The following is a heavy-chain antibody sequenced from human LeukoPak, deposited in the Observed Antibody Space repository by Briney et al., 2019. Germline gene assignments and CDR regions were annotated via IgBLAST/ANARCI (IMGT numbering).Heavy chain of an antibody. D-gene: IGHD3-22*01. Sequence: TAGGSLRLSCAASGFTFSNAWMSWVRQAPGKGLEWVGRIKSKTDGGTTDYAAPVKGRFTISRDDSKNTLYLQMNSLKTEDTAVYYCTTPHREDYYDTNWGQGTLVTVSS. CDR3: TTPHREDYYDTN. J-gene: IGHJ4*02. V-gene: IGHV3-15*01. CDR1: GFTFSNAW. CDR2: IKSKTDGGTT.